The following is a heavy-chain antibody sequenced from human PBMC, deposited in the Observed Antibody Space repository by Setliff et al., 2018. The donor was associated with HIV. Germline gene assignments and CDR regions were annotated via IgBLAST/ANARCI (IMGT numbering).Heavy chain of an antibody. CDR3: ASEQDIVVTIAFDY. J-gene: IGHJ4*02. Sequence: SETLSLTCTVSGYSISSGYYWGWIRQPPGKGLEWIGSIYHSGSTYYNPSLKSRVTISVDTSENQFSLKLSSVTAADTAVYYCASEQDIVVTIAFDYWGQGTLVTVSS. CDR2: IYHSGST. V-gene: IGHV4-38-2*02. D-gene: IGHD5-12*01. CDR1: GYSISSGYY.